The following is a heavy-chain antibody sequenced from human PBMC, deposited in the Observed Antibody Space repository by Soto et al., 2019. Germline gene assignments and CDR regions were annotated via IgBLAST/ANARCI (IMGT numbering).Heavy chain of an antibody. V-gene: IGHV1-46*01. D-gene: IGHD6-6*01. CDR3: ARIKISSKPIYYYYYGMDV. CDR2: TNPSGGST. J-gene: IGHJ6*02. CDR1: GYAFTSYY. Sequence: ASVKVSCKASGYAFTSYYMHWVRQAPGQGLEWMGITNPSGGSTSYAQKFQGRVTMTRDTSTSTVYMKLSSLRSEDTAVYYCARIKISSKPIYYYYYGMDVWGQGTTVTVSS.